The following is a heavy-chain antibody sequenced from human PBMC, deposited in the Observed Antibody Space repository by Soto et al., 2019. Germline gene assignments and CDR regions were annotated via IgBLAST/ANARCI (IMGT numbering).Heavy chain of an antibody. J-gene: IGHJ5*02. CDR1: GCSISDTAYY. Sequence: SETLSLTCTVSGCSISDTAYYWGWIRQSPGKGLEWIGSVYYTGSSYYKPSLKSRVTISVDTSKNRFSLKLSSVTAADTAVYYCARVGGINWFDPWGQGTLVTVSS. V-gene: IGHV4-39*07. D-gene: IGHD3-16*01. CDR2: VYYTGSS. CDR3: ARVGGINWFDP.